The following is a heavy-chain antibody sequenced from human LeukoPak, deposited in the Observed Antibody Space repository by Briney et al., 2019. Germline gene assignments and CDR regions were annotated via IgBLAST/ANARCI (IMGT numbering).Heavy chain of an antibody. V-gene: IGHV1-69*13. D-gene: IGHD2-2*01. Sequence: GASVKVSCKASGGTFSSYAISWVRQAPGQGLEWTGGIIPIFGTANYAQKFQGRVTITADESTSTAYMELSSLRSEDTAVYYCAREVSSYDAFDIWGQGTMVTVSS. CDR2: IIPIFGTA. CDR3: AREVSSYDAFDI. J-gene: IGHJ3*02. CDR1: GGTFSSYA.